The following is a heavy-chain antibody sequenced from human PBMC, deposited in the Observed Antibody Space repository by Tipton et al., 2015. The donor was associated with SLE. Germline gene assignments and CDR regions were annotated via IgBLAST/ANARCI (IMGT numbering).Heavy chain of an antibody. CDR2: IKQDGSDK. Sequence: SLRLSCVASGFTFRSYWMSWVRQAPGKGLEWVANIKQDGSDKYCVDSVKGRFTISRDNAKNSLYLQMNSLRAEDTAVYYCARDDEWELSYFDYWGQGTLVTVSS. CDR1: GFTFRSYW. D-gene: IGHD1-26*01. V-gene: IGHV3-7*03. J-gene: IGHJ4*02. CDR3: ARDDEWELSYFDY.